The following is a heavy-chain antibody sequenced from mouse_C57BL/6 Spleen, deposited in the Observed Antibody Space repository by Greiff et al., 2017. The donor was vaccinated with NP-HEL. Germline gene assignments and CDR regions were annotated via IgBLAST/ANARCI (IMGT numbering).Heavy chain of an antibody. J-gene: IGHJ2*01. CDR2: ISDGGSYT. D-gene: IGHD1-1*02. CDR3: ARERSYGYFDY. Sequence: EVQGVESGGGLVKPGGSLKLSCAASGFTFSSYAMSWVRQTPEKRLEWVATISDGGSYTYYPDNVKGRFTISRDNAKNNLYLQMSHLKSEDTAMYYCARERSYGYFDYWGQGTTLTVSS. CDR1: GFTFSSYA. V-gene: IGHV5-4*01.